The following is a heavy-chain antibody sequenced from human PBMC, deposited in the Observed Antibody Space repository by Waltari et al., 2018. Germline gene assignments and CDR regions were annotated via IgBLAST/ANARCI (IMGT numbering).Heavy chain of an antibody. CDR3: ARGQRPGT. CDR2: INHSGST. J-gene: IGHJ5*02. Sequence: QVQLQQWGAGLLKPSETLSLTCAVYGGSFSGYYWSWIRQPPGKGLEWIGEINHSGSTNYNPSLKSRVTISVDTSKNQFSLKLSSVTAADTAVYYCARGQRPGTWGQGTLVTVSS. CDR1: GGSFSGYY. V-gene: IGHV4-34*01. D-gene: IGHD1-1*01.